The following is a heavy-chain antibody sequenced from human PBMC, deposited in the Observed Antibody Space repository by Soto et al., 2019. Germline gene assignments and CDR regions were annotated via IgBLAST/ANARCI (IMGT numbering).Heavy chain of an antibody. CDR1: GFTFSGSA. D-gene: IGHD4-17*01. J-gene: IGHJ4*02. CDR2: IRSKSNSYAT. CDR3: PRGYGDYVRDY. Sequence: EVQLVESGGGLVQPGGSLKLSCAVSGFTFSGSAMHWVRQASGKGLEWVGRIRSKSNSYATAYAASVKGRFTISRDDSKNTAYRQMNSLKTEDTAVYYCPRGYGDYVRDYWGQGTLVTVSS. V-gene: IGHV3-73*01.